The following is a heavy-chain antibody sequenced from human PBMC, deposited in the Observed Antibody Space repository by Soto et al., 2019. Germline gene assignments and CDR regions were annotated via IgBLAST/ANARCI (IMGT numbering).Heavy chain of an antibody. V-gene: IGHV4-30-4*01. J-gene: IGHJ5*02. Sequence: QVQLQESGPGLVKPSQTLSLTCTVSGGSISSGDYYWSWIRQPPGKGLEWIGYIYYSGSTYYNPALKSRVTISVDTSKNQFSLQLSSVTAADTAVYYCARGHYDSSGYYYEGDWFDPWGQGTLVTVSS. CDR3: ARGHYDSSGYYYEGDWFDP. CDR2: IYYSGST. CDR1: GGSISSGDYY. D-gene: IGHD3-22*01.